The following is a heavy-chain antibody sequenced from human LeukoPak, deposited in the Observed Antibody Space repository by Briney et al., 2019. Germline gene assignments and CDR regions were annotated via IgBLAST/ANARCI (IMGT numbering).Heavy chain of an antibody. V-gene: IGHV3-30*03. Sequence: GGSLRLSCAASGFTFSTYGMHWVRQAPGKGLEWLAVSSYGGSNRFHADSVKGRFTISRDNSKNTLYLQMNSLRPEDTADYYCARGSAYSDYYYYGMDVWGQGTTVTVS. CDR3: ARGSAYSDYYYYGMDV. CDR2: SSYGGSNR. J-gene: IGHJ6*02. D-gene: IGHD4-11*01. CDR1: GFTFSTYG.